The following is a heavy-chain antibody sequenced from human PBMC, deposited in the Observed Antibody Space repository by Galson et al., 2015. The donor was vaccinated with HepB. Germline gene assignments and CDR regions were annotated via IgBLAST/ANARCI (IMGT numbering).Heavy chain of an antibody. CDR2: IYHSGST. V-gene: IGHV4-30-2*01. D-gene: IGHD7-27*01. CDR1: GGSISSGGYS. J-gene: IGHJ3*02. Sequence: TLSLTCAVSGGSISSGGYSWSWIRQPPGKGLERIGYIYHSGSTYYNPSLKSRVTISVDRSKNQFSLKLSSVTAADTAVYYCARGEVQLRDWGHAFDIWGQGTMVTVSS. CDR3: ARGEVQLRDWGHAFDI.